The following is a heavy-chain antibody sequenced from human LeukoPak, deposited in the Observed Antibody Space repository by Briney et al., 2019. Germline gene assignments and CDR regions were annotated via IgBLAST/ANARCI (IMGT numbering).Heavy chain of an antibody. J-gene: IGHJ3*02. CDR3: ARDFGCSSTSCYIGAAFDI. CDR2: IYHSGST. CDR1: GGSISSGGYY. Sequence: SQTLSLTCTVSGGSISSGGYYWSWIRQPPGKGLEWIRYIYHSGSTYYNPSLKSRVTISVDRSKNQFSLKLSSVTAADTAVYYCARDFGCSSTSCYIGAAFDIWGQGTMVTVSS. V-gene: IGHV4-30-2*01. D-gene: IGHD2-2*02.